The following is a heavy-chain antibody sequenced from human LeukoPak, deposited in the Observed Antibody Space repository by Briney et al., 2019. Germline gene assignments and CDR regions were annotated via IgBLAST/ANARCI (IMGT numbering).Heavy chain of an antibody. CDR1: GGSISRTSYY. J-gene: IGHJ4*02. D-gene: IGHD3-22*01. CDR2: FYYSGGT. CDR3: ARGAYSDSSGYRAPWGY. V-gene: IGHV4-39*01. Sequence: KPSEPPSLNCTVSGGSISRTSYYLGWIRQPPGKGLEWVGGFYYSGGTYYNPSLKSRVTISVDTSKNQFSLKLNSVTAADTAVYYCARGAYSDSSGYRAPWGYWGQGTLVTVSS.